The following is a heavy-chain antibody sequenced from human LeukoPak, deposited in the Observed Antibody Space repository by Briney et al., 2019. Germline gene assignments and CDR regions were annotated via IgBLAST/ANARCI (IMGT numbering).Heavy chain of an antibody. D-gene: IGHD3-10*01. CDR3: ARETGDWFDP. CDR2: ISRSGGTI. CDR1: GFTFSSYE. Sequence: PGGSLRLSCAASGFTFSSYEMNWVRQAPGKGLEWVSYISRSGGTIYYADSVKGRFTISRDNAKSSLYLQMNSLRAEDTAVYYCARETGDWFDPWGQGTLVTVSS. V-gene: IGHV3-48*03. J-gene: IGHJ5*02.